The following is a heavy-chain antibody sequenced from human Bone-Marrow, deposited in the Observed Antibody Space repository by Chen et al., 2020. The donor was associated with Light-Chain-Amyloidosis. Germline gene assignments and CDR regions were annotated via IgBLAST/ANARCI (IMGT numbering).Heavy chain of an antibody. J-gene: IGHJ4*02. CDR2: INPDGTRV. V-gene: IGHV3-74*01. CDR1: GFTFRTSW. CDR3: SRGFTGYDDY. Sequence: DVQLLESGGGLVQPGGSLRLSCAASGFTFRTSWMHWVRQAPGKGRVWVSRINPDGTRVDYADSVRGRFTISRDDAKSTVYLQMNSLRAEDTAVYYCSRGFTGYDDYWGQGTLVTVSS. D-gene: IGHD5-12*01.